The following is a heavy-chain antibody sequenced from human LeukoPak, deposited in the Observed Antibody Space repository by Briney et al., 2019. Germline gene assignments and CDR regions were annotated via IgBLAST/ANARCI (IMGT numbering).Heavy chain of an antibody. J-gene: IGHJ4*02. CDR2: FDPEDGET. CDR1: GYTLTELS. D-gene: IGHD1-1*01. V-gene: IGHV1-24*01. Sequence: GASVKVSCKVSGYTLTELSMHWVRQAPGKGLEWMGGFDPEDGETIYAQKFQGRVTMTEDTSTDTAYMELSSLRSEDTAVYYCATDLRKVQLERQGGSFDYWGQGTLVTVSS. CDR3: ATDLRKVQLERQGGSFDY.